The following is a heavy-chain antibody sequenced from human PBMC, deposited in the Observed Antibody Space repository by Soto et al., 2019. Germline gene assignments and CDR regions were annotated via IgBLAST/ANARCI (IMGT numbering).Heavy chain of an antibody. CDR1: GGSINAFF. V-gene: IGHV4-59*01. CDR2: IFYSGST. J-gene: IGHJ6*02. Sequence: QVQLEESGPGLVKPSETLSLTCTVSGGSINAFFWSWVRQPPGKGLESIGYIFYSGSTNYNPSLQSRVTISLDTSKTQFSLHLTSVTAADTAVYYCATQTGLYYYGLDVWGQGTMVAVSS. CDR3: ATQTGLYYYGLDV.